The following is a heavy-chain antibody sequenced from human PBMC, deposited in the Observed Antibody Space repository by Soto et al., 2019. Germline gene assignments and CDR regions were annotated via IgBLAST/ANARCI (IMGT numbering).Heavy chain of an antibody. CDR2: IYYSGST. CDR3: ARSDGRY. Sequence: SYTRSMNITLSCCSIRNYYWSWIRQPPGKGLEWIGYIYYSGSTNYNPSLKSRVTISVDTSKNQFSLKLSSVTAADTAVYYCARSDGRYWGQGTLVTVS. V-gene: IGHV4-59*07. J-gene: IGHJ4*02. CDR1: CCSIRNYY.